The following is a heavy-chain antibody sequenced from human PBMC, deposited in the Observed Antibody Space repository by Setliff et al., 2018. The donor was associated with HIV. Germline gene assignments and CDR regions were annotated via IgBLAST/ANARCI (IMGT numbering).Heavy chain of an antibody. D-gene: IGHD3-3*01. CDR1: GFSLRTSGVG. Sequence: GPTLVNPTQPLTLTCTFSGFSLRTSGVGVGWIRQPPGRALEWLARIDWDDDKYYSTSLKTRLTISRDTSKNQVVLTMTNMDPVDTATYYCAHSFRYDFYLDYWGQGTLVTVSS. CDR2: IDWDDDK. J-gene: IGHJ4*02. V-gene: IGHV2-70*12. CDR3: AHSFRYDFYLDY.